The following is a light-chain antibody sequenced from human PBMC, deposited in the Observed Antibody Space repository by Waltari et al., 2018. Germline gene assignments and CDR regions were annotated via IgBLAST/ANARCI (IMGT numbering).Light chain of an antibody. Sequence: EVVMTQSPATLSVSPGERVTLSCRASQSVSRFVAWYQQKPGQAPRLLISGASTSATGIPARFSGSGSGTEFTLTISSLQSEDFAIYYCQQYNDWPPLTFGGGTKLEIK. CDR3: QQYNDWPPLT. CDR1: QSVSRF. CDR2: GAS. J-gene: IGKJ4*01. V-gene: IGKV3-15*01.